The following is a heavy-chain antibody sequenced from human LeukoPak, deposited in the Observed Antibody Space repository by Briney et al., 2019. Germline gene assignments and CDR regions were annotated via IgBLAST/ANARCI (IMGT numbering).Heavy chain of an antibody. CDR1: GGTFSSFA. CDR2: IIPSFGTT. CDR3: ARGFCTGSTCYHYWYFDL. Sequence: ASVKVSCKVSGGTFSSFAINWLRQAPGQGLEWVGGIIPSFGTTNHAQRFRERVTISTDDSTGTAYMEMRSLTSEDTATYYCARGFCTGSTCYHYWYFDLWGRGTLVTVSA. D-gene: IGHD1-14*01. J-gene: IGHJ2*01. V-gene: IGHV1-69*05.